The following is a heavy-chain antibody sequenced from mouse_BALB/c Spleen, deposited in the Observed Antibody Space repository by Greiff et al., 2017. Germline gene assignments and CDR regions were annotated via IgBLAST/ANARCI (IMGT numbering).Heavy chain of an antibody. V-gene: IGHV1S22*01. Sequence: LQQPGSELVRPGASVKLSCKASGYTFTSYWMHWVKQRHGQGLEWIGNIYPGSGSTNYDEKFKSKGTLTVDTSSSTAYMHLSSLTSEDSAVYYCTRGDRTAAWFAYWGQGTLVTVSA. CDR1: GYTFTSYW. CDR3: TRGDRTAAWFAY. CDR2: IYPGSGST. J-gene: IGHJ3*01. D-gene: IGHD1-2*01.